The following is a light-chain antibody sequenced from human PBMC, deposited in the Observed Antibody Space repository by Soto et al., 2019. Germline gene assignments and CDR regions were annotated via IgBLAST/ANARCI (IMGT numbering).Light chain of an antibody. CDR1: QSVSSSY. Sequence: EMVLAQSPGTLSLSPGERATLSCRASQSVSSSYLGWYQQKPGQAPRLRIYGASTRATGIPDRFSGSGSGTDFTLTISRLEPADFAVYYCQYYGSSPLTCGPGTKGD. CDR3: QYYGSSPLT. CDR2: GAS. V-gene: IGKV3-20*01. J-gene: IGKJ3*01.